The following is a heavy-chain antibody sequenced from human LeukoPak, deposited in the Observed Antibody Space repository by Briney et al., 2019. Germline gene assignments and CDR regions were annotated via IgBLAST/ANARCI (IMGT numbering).Heavy chain of an antibody. D-gene: IGHD1-26*01. J-gene: IGHJ4*02. CDR1: GFTFITYA. Sequence: GGSLRLSCAASGFTFITYAMHWVRQAPGKGLEWVAVISYDGSNEYYVDSVKGRFTISRDNSKNILYLQMNSLTAEDTAVYYCAREDGSQLDYWGRGTLVTVSS. CDR3: AREDGSQLDY. CDR2: ISYDGSNE. V-gene: IGHV3-30-3*01.